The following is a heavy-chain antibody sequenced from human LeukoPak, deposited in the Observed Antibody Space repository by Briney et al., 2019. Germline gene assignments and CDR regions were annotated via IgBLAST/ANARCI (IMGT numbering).Heavy chain of an antibody. Sequence: GGSLRLSCIGSTFTFSDYGMHWVRQAPGKGLEWVAFIRYDGSNKYYADSVKGRFTISRDNSKNTLYLQMNSLRAEDTAVYYCAKDQAFQYYYYYYMDVWGKGTTVTVSS. CDR1: TFTFSDYG. J-gene: IGHJ6*03. V-gene: IGHV3-30*02. CDR3: AKDQAFQYYYYYYMDV. CDR2: IRYDGSNK.